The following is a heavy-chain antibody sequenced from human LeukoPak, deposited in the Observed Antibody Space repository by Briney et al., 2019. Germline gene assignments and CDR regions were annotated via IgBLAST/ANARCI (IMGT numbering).Heavy chain of an antibody. CDR2: ISSSGSTI. CDR1: GFTFSSYE. CDR3: ASPGYSSGWLYFDY. V-gene: IGHV3-48*03. D-gene: IGHD6-19*01. Sequence: GGSLRLSCAASGFTFSSYEMNRVRQAPGKGLEWVSYISSSGSTIYYADSVKGRFTISRDNAKNSLYLQMNSLRAEDTAVYYCASPGYSSGWLYFDYWGQGTLVTVSS. J-gene: IGHJ4*02.